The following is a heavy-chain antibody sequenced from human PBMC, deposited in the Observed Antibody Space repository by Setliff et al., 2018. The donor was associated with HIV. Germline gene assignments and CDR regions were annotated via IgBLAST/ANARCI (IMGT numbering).Heavy chain of an antibody. J-gene: IGHJ4*02. CDR2: MSTYNGNT. D-gene: IGHD5-12*01. CDR1: GYTFTSYD. Sequence: ASVKVSCKASGYTFTSYDISWVRQAPGQGLEWMGWMSTYNGNTNYAQKVQGRVTMTTDTSTSTAYMELGSLGSDDTAVYYCARSEGQWLRPEGALCDYWGQGTLVTVSS. CDR3: ARSEGQWLRPEGALCDY. V-gene: IGHV1-18*01.